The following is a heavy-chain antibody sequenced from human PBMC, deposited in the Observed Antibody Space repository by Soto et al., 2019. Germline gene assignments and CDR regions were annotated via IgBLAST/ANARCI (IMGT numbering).Heavy chain of an antibody. Sequence: SETLSLTCTVSGGSISNFYWSWIRQPPGKGLEWIGYIYYSGTTSCNPSLNSRVTISVDTPKNQFSLKLNSVTAADTAVYYCARESYYGSGATVVGYWGLGTLVTVSS. D-gene: IGHD3-10*01. V-gene: IGHV4-59*01. J-gene: IGHJ4*02. CDR2: IYYSGTT. CDR1: GGSISNFY. CDR3: ARESYYGSGATVVGY.